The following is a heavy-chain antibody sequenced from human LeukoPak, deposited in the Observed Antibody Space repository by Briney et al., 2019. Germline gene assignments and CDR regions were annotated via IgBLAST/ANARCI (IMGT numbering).Heavy chain of an antibody. CDR1: GYTFTSYG. CDR3: ARAAHYDFWSGYYYAVDYYYYYYMDV. D-gene: IGHD3-3*01. CDR2: ISAYNGNT. J-gene: IGHJ6*03. Sequence: ASVKVSCKASGYTFTSYGISWVRQAPGQGLDWMGWISAYNGNTNYAQKLQGRVTMTTATSTRTAYMELRSLRSDDTAVYYCARAAHYDFWSGYYYAVDYYYYYYMDVWGKGTTVTVSS. V-gene: IGHV1-18*01.